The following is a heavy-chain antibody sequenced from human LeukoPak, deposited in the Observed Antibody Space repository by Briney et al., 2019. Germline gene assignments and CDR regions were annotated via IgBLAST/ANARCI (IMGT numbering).Heavy chain of an antibody. J-gene: IGHJ4*02. D-gene: IGHD3-22*01. Sequence: GGSLRLSCAASGFTFSSYAMHWVRQAPGKGLEWVAVISYDGSNKYYADSVKGRFTISRDNSKNTLYLQMNSLRAEDTAVYYCARDLSRTMIVVVPKTFDYWGQGTLVTVSS. CDR1: GFTFSSYA. V-gene: IGHV3-30-3*01. CDR2: ISYDGSNK. CDR3: ARDLSRTMIVVVPKTFDY.